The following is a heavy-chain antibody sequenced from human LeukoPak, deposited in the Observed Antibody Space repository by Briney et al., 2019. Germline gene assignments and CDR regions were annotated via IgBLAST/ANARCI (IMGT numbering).Heavy chain of an antibody. CDR2: IYTSGST. CDR1: GGSISSYY. CDR3: ARGDGYNPMEDNDAFDI. Sequence: TSETLSLTCTVSGGSISSYYWSWIRQPAGKGLEWIGRIYTSGSTNYNPSLKSRVTMSVDTSKNQFSLKLSSVTAADTAVYYCARGDGYNPMEDNDAFDIWGQGTMVTVSS. D-gene: IGHD5-24*01. J-gene: IGHJ3*02. V-gene: IGHV4-4*07.